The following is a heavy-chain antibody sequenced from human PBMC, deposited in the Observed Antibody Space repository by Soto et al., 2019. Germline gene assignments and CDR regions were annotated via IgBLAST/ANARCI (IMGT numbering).Heavy chain of an antibody. D-gene: IGHD1-26*01. V-gene: IGHV1-69*01. CDR1: GGPFSSYT. CDR3: AGTLQSGNIYRFF. J-gene: IGHJ4*02. Sequence: QVQLVQSGAEVQKPGSSVKVSCKASGGPFSSYTFTWVRQAPGEGLEWVGGFIPIFGTSNYAQRFQGRVTITADASTRTVYMEVNNLTSEDTAFYYCAGTLQSGNIYRFFWGQGTLLTVSS. CDR2: FIPIFGTS.